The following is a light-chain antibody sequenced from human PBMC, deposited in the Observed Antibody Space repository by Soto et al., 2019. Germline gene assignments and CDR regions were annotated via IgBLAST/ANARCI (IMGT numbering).Light chain of an antibody. CDR2: GAS. CDR3: HHYET. Sequence: EIVLTQSPGTLSLSPGDRATLSCRASQSVSRSYLGWYQQKPGQAPRLLMYGASIRAAGVPDRFSGSGSGTEFTLTISRLETEDFKVYYCHHYETFGQGTKVEIK. J-gene: IGKJ1*01. CDR1: QSVSRSY. V-gene: IGKV3-20*01.